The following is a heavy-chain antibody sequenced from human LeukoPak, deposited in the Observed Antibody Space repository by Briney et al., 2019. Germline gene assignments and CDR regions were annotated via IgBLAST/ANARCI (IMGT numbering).Heavy chain of an antibody. CDR3: AKRGVVIRVILVGFHKQAYYFDS. Sequence: GGSLRLSCAVSGITLSNYGMSWVRQAPGKGLEWVAGISDSGGSTTYADSVKGRFTISRDNPKNTLFLQMNSLRVEDTALSFCAKRGVVIRVILVGFHKQAYYFDSWGQGALVTVSS. CDR2: ISDSGGST. D-gene: IGHD3-22*01. CDR1: GITLSNYG. V-gene: IGHV3-23*01. J-gene: IGHJ4*02.